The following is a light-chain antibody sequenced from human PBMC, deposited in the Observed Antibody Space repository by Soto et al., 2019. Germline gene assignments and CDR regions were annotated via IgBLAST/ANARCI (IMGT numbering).Light chain of an antibody. Sequence: DIQMTQSPSTLSASVGDRVTITCRPSQSIGNYLAWYQQKPGKAPKLLIYDASNLETGVPSRFSGSGSGTEFTLDISSLRPEDVATYYCQQYNRFLSFGGGTKVEIK. V-gene: IGKV1-5*01. CDR3: QQYNRFLS. CDR1: QSIGNY. J-gene: IGKJ4*01. CDR2: DAS.